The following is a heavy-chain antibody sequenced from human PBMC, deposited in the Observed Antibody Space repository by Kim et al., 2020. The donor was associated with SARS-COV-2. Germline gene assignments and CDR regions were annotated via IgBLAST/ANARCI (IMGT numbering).Heavy chain of an antibody. CDR1: GGSISSSSYY. Sequence: SETLSLTCTVSGGSISSSSYYWGWIRQPPGMGLEWIGSIYYSGSTYYNPALKSRVTISEDTSKNQYSLKISPVTAADTAEYCCARHGGGALVLVVYAGY. CDR2: IYYSGST. D-gene: IGHD2-8*02. CDR3: ARHGGGALVLVVYAGY. V-gene: IGHV4-39*01. J-gene: IGHJ4*03.